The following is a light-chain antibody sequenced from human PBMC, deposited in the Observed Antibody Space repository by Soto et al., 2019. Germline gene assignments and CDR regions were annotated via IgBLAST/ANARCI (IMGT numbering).Light chain of an antibody. CDR3: SSYTSSSTLVV. CDR1: SSDVGGYNY. Sequence: QSALTQPASVSGSPGQSITISCTGTSSDVGGYNYVSWYQQHPGKAPKLMIYDVSNRPTGVSNRCSGSKSGNTASLTISGLQAEDEADYYCSSYTSSSTLVVLGGGTQLTVL. J-gene: IGLJ2*01. V-gene: IGLV2-14*01. CDR2: DVS.